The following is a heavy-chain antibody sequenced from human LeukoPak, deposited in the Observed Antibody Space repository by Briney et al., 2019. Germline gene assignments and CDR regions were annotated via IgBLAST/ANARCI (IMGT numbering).Heavy chain of an antibody. J-gene: IGHJ4*02. Sequence: GASVRVSCKASGYSFISYDINWVRQATGQGLEWLGWMNPNSGTTGYAQNFQGRVSMTRDIAISTAYLELSNLRSDDTAVYFCARNLARTGDFDYWGQGTLVTVSS. CDR1: GYSFISYD. V-gene: IGHV1-8*01. D-gene: IGHD5-12*01. CDR2: MNPNSGTT. CDR3: ARNLARTGDFDY.